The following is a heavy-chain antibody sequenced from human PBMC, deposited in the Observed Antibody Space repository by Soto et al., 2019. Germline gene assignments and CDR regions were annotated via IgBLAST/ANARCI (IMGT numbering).Heavy chain of an antibody. CDR1: GFSFSSYA. D-gene: IGHD2-15*01. J-gene: IGHJ4*02. CDR3: AKGSRSSRPYYFDY. V-gene: IGHV3-23*01. Sequence: QPGGSLRLSCAASGFSFSSYAMSWVRQAPGKGLGWVSAITNSGGDTYSADSVKGRFTISRDNSKNTLYLQMSSLIAEDTAVYYCAKGSRSSRPYYFDYWGQGSLVTVSS. CDR2: ITNSGGDT.